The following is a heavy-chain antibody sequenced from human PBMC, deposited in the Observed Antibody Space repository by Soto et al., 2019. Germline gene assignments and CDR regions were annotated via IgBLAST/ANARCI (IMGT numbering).Heavy chain of an antibody. CDR2: ISGSGGNI. J-gene: IGHJ3*02. CDR3: AKDSPYYYDSSDSVGAFDI. D-gene: IGHD3-22*01. Sequence: EVQLLESGGGLVQPGGSLRLSCAASGLTFSSYAMSWVRQAPGKGLEWVSGISGSGGNINYADSVKSRFTISRDNSKNTLYLQMNSLRAEDTAVYYCAKDSPYYYDSSDSVGAFDIWGQGTMVTVSS. CDR1: GLTFSSYA. V-gene: IGHV3-23*01.